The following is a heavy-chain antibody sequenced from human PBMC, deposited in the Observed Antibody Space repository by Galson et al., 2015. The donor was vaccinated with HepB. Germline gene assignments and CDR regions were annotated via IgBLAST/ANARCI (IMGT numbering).Heavy chain of an antibody. D-gene: IGHD3-10*01. CDR2: ISSSSSYI. J-gene: IGHJ4*02. CDR3: AGGSVSTLYYFDY. CDR1: GFTFSSYS. Sequence: SLRLSCAASGFTFSSYSMNWVRQAPGKGLEWVSSISSSSSYIYYADSVKGRFTISRDNAKNSLYLQMNSLRAEDTAVYYCAGGSVSTLYYFDYWGQGTLVTVSS. V-gene: IGHV3-21*01.